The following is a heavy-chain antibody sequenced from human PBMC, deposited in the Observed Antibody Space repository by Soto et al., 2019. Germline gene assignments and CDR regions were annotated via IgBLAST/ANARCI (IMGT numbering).Heavy chain of an antibody. Sequence: QVQLQESGPGLVKPSETLSLTCTVSGGSISSYYWSWIRQPQGKGLEWIGYIYYSGSTNYNPSLKSRATISVDTSKNQFSLNVSSLTAADTAVYYCARRYGSCFDFWGQGTLVTVSS. V-gene: IGHV4-59*08. CDR2: IYYSGST. J-gene: IGHJ4*02. D-gene: IGHD5-18*01. CDR1: GGSISSYY. CDR3: ARRYGSCFDF.